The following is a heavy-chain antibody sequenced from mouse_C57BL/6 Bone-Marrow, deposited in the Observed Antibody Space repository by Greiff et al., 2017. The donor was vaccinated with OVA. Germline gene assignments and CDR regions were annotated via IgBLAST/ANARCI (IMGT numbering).Heavy chain of an antibody. V-gene: IGHV5-17*01. D-gene: IGHD2-4*01. J-gene: IGHJ3*01. CDR3: ARAPIYYDYDGFAY. Sequence: EVQRVESGGGLVKPGGSLKLSCAASGFTFSDYGMHWVRQAPEKGLEWVAYISSGSSTIYYADKVKGRFTISRDNAKNTLFLQMTSLRSEDTAMYYCARAPIYYDYDGFAYWGQGTLVTVSA. CDR2: ISSGSSTI. CDR1: GFTFSDYG.